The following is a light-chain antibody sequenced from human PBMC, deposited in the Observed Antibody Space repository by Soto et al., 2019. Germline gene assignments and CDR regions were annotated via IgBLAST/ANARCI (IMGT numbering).Light chain of an antibody. Sequence: EIVLTQSPGTLSLSPGERATLSCRASQSVTSNYLAWYQQKPGQAPSLLIYSASSRATGIPDRFSGSGSGTDFTLTISRLEPEVFAVYYCQQYGSSPLTFGGGTKVDIK. V-gene: IGKV3-20*01. CDR1: QSVTSNY. CDR3: QQYGSSPLT. CDR2: SAS. J-gene: IGKJ4*01.